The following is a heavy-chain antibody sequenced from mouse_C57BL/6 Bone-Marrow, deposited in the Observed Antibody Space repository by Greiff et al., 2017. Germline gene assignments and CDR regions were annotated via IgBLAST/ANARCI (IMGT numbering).Heavy chain of an antibody. J-gene: IGHJ1*03. Sequence: QVQLQESGAELARPGASVKLSCKASGYTFTSYGLSWVKQRTGQGLEWIGEIYPRSGNTYYNEKFKGKATLTADKSSSTAYMELRSLTSEDSAVYCCARHGSSLWYFDVWGTGTTVTVSS. CDR1: GYTFTSYG. V-gene: IGHV1-81*01. CDR2: IYPRSGNT. CDR3: ARHGSSLWYFDV. D-gene: IGHD1-1*01.